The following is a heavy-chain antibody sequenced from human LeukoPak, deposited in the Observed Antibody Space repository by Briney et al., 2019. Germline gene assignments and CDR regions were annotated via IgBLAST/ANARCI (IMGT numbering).Heavy chain of an antibody. V-gene: IGHV3-30*02. Sequence: GGPLRLSCAASGFTFSSYGMHWVRQAPGKGLEWVAFIRYDGSNKYYADSVKGRFTISRDNSKNTLYLQMNSLRAEDTAVYYCAKDRARGSLTGQAPFDYWGQGTLVIVSS. D-gene: IGHD1-26*01. J-gene: IGHJ4*02. CDR3: AKDRARGSLTGQAPFDY. CDR1: GFTFSSYG. CDR2: IRYDGSNK.